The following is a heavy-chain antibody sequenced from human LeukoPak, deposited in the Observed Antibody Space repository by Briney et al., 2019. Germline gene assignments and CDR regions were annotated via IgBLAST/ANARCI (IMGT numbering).Heavy chain of an antibody. CDR3: ARGTGYAVFDI. D-gene: IGHD5-12*01. Sequence: PGGSLRLSCAASGFTFSSYWMHWVRQAPVKGLVWVSRINSDGSSTDYADSVKGRFTISRDNAKNTLYLQMNSLRAEDTAVYYCARGTGYAVFDIWGQGTMVTVS. V-gene: IGHV3-74*01. J-gene: IGHJ3*02. CDR2: INSDGSST. CDR1: GFTFSSYW.